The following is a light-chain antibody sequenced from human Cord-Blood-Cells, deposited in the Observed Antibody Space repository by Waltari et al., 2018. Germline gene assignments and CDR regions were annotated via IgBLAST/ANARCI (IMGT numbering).Light chain of an antibody. Sequence: QSALTQPASVSGSPGQSITISCPGTSSDVGGYNYVPWYQQHPGKAPKLMIYDVSKRPSGVSNRFSGSKSGNTASLTISGLQAEDEADYYCSSYTSSSTLDVFGTGTKVTVL. CDR1: SSDVGGYNY. V-gene: IGLV2-14*01. J-gene: IGLJ1*01. CDR2: DVS. CDR3: SSYTSSSTLDV.